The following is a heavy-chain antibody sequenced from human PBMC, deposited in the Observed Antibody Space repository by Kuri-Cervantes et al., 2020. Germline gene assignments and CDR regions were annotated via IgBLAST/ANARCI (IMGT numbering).Heavy chain of an antibody. V-gene: IGHV3-30-3*01. J-gene: IGHJ6*02. CDR2: ISYDGSNK. D-gene: IGHD6-19*01. CDR1: GFTFSSYA. CDR3: ARDFGAVAGTGTYYYYYGMDV. Sequence: GESLKISCAASGFTFSSYAMSWVRQAPGKGLEWVAIISYDGSNKFHADSVKGRFTISRDNSKNTLYLQMNSLRAEDTAVYYCARDFGAVAGTGTYYYYYGMDVWGQGTTVTVSS.